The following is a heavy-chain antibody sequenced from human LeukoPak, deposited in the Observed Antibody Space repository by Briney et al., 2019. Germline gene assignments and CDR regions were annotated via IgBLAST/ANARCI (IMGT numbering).Heavy chain of an antibody. CDR3: ARSRGSSWYWGFDY. Sequence: SETLSLTCAVYGGSFSGYYWSWIRQPPGKGLEWIGEVNHSGSTNYNPSLKSRVTISVDTFKNQFSLKLSSVTAADTAVYYCARSRGSSWYWGFDYWGQGTLVTVSS. D-gene: IGHD6-13*01. CDR1: GGSFSGYY. V-gene: IGHV4-34*01. J-gene: IGHJ4*02. CDR2: VNHSGST.